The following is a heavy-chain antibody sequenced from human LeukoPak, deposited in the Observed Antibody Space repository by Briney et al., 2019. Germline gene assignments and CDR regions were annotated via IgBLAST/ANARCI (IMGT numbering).Heavy chain of an antibody. J-gene: IGHJ4*02. Sequence: SETLSLTCTVSGYSISSGYYWGWIRQPPGKGLEWIGSIYHSGSTYYNPSLKSRVTISVDTSKNQFSLKLSSVTAADTAVYYCARLVATFDYWGQGTLVTVSS. CDR3: ARLVATFDY. CDR2: IYHSGST. D-gene: IGHD5-12*01. CDR1: GYSISSGYY. V-gene: IGHV4-38-2*02.